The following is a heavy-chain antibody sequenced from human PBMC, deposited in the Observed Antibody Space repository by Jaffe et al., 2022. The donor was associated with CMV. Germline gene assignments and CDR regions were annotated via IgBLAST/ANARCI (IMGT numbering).Heavy chain of an antibody. CDR3: AKDSDGDYGYYYYGMDV. J-gene: IGHJ6*02. D-gene: IGHD4-17*01. CDR1: GFTFSSYA. Sequence: EVQLLESGGGLVQPGGSLRLSCAASGFTFSSYAMSWVRQAPGKGLEWVSAISGSGGSTYYADSVKGRFTISRDNSKNTLYLQMNSLRAEDTAVYYCAKDSDGDYGYYYYGMDVWGQGTTVTVSS. CDR2: ISGSGGST. V-gene: IGHV3-23*01.